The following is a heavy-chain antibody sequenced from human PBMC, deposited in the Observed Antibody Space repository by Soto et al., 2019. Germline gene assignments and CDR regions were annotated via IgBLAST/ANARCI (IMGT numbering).Heavy chain of an antibody. V-gene: IGHV3-48*02. CDR2: IDSSSGSI. D-gene: IGHD6-19*01. CDR3: VRERMWVQWLGPHDAFEV. J-gene: IGHJ3*01. CDR1: GFTFSPYS. Sequence: ESGGGLVPPGGSLRLSCAASGFTFSPYSLSWVRQAPGKGLEWVSYIDSSSGSIYYADSVKGRFTISRDNAKKSLWLQMIRLSDEDTAMYYCVRERMWVQWLGPHDAFEVWGQGTMVTVSS.